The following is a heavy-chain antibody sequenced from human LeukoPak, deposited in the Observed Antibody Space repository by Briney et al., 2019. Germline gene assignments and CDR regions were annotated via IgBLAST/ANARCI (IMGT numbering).Heavy chain of an antibody. J-gene: IGHJ3*02. CDR1: GGSISSYY. Sequence: SETLSLTCTVSGGSISSYYWSWIRQPPGKGLEWIGYIYYSGSTNYNPSLKSRVTISVDTSKNQFSLKLSSVTAADTAVYYCAREESWELLRAFDIWGQGTMVTVSS. CDR3: AREESWELLRAFDI. V-gene: IGHV4-59*01. D-gene: IGHD1-26*01. CDR2: IYYSGST.